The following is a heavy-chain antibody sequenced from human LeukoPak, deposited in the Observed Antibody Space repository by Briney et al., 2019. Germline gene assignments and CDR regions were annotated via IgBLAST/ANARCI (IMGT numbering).Heavy chain of an antibody. V-gene: IGHV4-59*01. CDR3: ARGGTENSGWPFFDF. D-gene: IGHD6-19*01. CDR2: IYYSGST. CDR1: GGSISSYY. J-gene: IGHJ4*02. Sequence: SETLSLTCAVSGGSISSYYWSWIRQPPGEGLDYIGYIYYSGSTNYNPSLKGRVTISVDTSKNQFSLKLSSVTAADTAVYYCARGGTENSGWPFFDFWGQGTLVTVSS.